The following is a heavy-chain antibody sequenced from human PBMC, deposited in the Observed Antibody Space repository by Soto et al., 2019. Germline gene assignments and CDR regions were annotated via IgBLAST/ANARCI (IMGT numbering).Heavy chain of an antibody. CDR3: VSDIVVVPAASSRFDP. J-gene: IGHJ5*02. Sequence: ASVKVSCKASGYTFTSYYMHWVRQAPGQGLEWMGIINPSGGSTSYAQKFQGRATMTRDTSTSTVYMELSSLRSEDTAVYYCVSDIVVVPAASSRFDPWGQGTLVTVSS. D-gene: IGHD2-2*01. V-gene: IGHV1-46*03. CDR1: GYTFTSYY. CDR2: INPSGGST.